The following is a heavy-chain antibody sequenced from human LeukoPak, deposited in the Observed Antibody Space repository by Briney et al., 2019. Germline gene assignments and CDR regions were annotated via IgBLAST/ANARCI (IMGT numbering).Heavy chain of an antibody. Sequence: PGGSLRLSCAAPGFTFSSYSMNWVRQAPGKGLEWVSSISSSSSYIYYADSVKGRFTISRDNAKNSLYLQMNSLRAEDTAVYYCARFPQGYCSGGSCYAPLDYWGQGTLVTVSS. V-gene: IGHV3-21*01. CDR3: ARFPQGYCSGGSCYAPLDY. J-gene: IGHJ4*02. CDR2: ISSSSSYI. D-gene: IGHD2-15*01. CDR1: GFTFSSYS.